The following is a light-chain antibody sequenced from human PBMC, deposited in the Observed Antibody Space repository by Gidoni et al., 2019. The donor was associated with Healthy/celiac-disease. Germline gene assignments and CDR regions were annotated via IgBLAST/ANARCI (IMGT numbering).Light chain of an antibody. CDR2: KAS. Sequence: DIQMTQSPSTLSASVGDRVTITCRASQSISSWLAWYQQKPGKAPKLLIYKASSLESGVPSRFSGSGSGTEFTLTISSLQPDDFATYYGQQYNSSPFTFGPGTKVDIK. CDR3: QQYNSSPFT. CDR1: QSISSW. J-gene: IGKJ3*01. V-gene: IGKV1-5*03.